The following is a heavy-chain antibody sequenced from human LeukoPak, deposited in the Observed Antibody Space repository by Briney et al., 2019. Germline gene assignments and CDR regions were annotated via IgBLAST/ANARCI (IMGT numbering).Heavy chain of an antibody. J-gene: IGHJ4*01. Sequence: GGSLRLSCAASGFTFSSYAMSWLRQAPGKGLEGVSAISCSGGNTYYADSVKGRFTISRDNSKNTLYLQMNSLRSDDRAVYYCTILSFSYAAMVYYFDYWGHRTLVTVSS. D-gene: IGHD5-18*01. CDR2: ISCSGGNT. CDR1: GFTFSSYA. CDR3: TILSFSYAAMVYYFDY. V-gene: IGHV3-23*01.